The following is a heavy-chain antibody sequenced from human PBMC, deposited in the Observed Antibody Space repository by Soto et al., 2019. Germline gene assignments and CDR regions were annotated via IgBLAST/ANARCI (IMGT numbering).Heavy chain of an antibody. V-gene: IGHV4-31*03. CDR2: IYYSGST. Sequence: QVQLQESGPGLVKPSQTLSLTCTVSGGSISSGGYYWSWIRQHPGKGLEWIGYIYYSGSTYYNPSLKARVTISVDTSKNPFALKLSFVAAADTAVYYCARRRDYDDSSGYYYAFDYWCQWTMVTVCS. CDR1: GGSISSGGYY. J-gene: IGHJ3*01. CDR3: ARRRDYDDSSGYYYAFDY. D-gene: IGHD3-22*01.